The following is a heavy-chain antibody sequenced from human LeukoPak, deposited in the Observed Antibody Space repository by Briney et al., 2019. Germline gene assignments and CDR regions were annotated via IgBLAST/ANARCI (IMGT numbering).Heavy chain of an antibody. CDR3: ATRGIAVAGTSFDY. J-gene: IGHJ4*02. CDR2: ILSDGSKE. D-gene: IGHD6-19*01. Sequence: GGSLRLSCAVSGFTVRSNYMSWVRQAPGKGLEWVAVILSDGSKEFYTDSVKGRFTISRDNSKNTLYLQMNSLRAEDTAVHYCATRGIAVAGTSFDYWGQGTLVTVSS. V-gene: IGHV3-33*01. CDR1: GFTVRSNY.